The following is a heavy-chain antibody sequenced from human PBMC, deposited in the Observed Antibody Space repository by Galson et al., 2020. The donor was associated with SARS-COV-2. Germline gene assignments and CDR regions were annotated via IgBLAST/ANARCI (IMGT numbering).Heavy chain of an antibody. CDR1: GFTFNNFA. CDR3: AKRGRYCSGDDCFGAFDA. D-gene: IGHD2-15*01. Sequence: GESLKISCVASGFTFNNFAMTWVRQAPEKGLEWVSTIGGSGDNTFYADSVKGRFTISRDNSKNTLSLQMNSLRADDTAVYYCAKRGRYCSGDDCFGAFDAWGQGTMVTVSS. CDR2: IGGSGDNT. V-gene: IGHV3-23*01. J-gene: IGHJ3*01.